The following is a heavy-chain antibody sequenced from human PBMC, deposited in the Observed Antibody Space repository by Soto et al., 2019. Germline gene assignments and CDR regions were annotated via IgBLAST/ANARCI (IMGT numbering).Heavy chain of an antibody. D-gene: IGHD3-3*01. CDR3: ARGFGSAERGGWFDS. J-gene: IGHJ5*01. CDR2: IYPGDSDT. V-gene: IGHV5-51*01. Sequence: GESLKISCKGSGYSFTSYWIGWVRQMPGKGLEWMGIIYPGDSDTRYSPSFQGQVTISADKSISTAHLQWSSLKASDTAMYYCARGFGSAERGGWFDSWGQGTLVTVSS. CDR1: GYSFTSYW.